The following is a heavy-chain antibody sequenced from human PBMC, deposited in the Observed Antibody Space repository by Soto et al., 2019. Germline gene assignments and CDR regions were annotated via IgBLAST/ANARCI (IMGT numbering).Heavy chain of an antibody. Sequence: PGESLKISCVGSGFSFSRYTVGWVRQVPGKGLEWMGVIHPGDSDTIYCPSFQGQVTISADKSISTAYLQWSSLKASDTAMYYCTLSYGDSYYYYYGMDVWGQGTTVTVSS. CDR1: GFSFSRYT. CDR3: TLSYGDSYYYYYGMDV. J-gene: IGHJ6*02. CDR2: IHPGDSDT. D-gene: IGHD4-17*01. V-gene: IGHV5-51*01.